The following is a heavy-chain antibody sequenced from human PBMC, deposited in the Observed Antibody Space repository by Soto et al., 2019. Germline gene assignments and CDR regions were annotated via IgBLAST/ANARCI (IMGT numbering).Heavy chain of an antibody. Sequence: SETLSLTCTVSGGSISSYYWSWIRQPPGKGLEWIGYIYYSGSTNYNPSLKSRVTLSVDTSKNQFSPKLSSVTAADTAVYYCARDFGSGVDAFDIWGQGTMVTVSS. CDR1: GGSISSYY. V-gene: IGHV4-59*01. CDR2: IYYSGST. D-gene: IGHD3-10*01. J-gene: IGHJ3*02. CDR3: ARDFGSGVDAFDI.